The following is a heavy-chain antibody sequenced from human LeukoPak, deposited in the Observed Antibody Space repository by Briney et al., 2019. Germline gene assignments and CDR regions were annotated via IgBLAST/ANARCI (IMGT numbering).Heavy chain of an antibody. V-gene: IGHV4-39*07. Sequence: SETLSLTCTVSSVSISSISYYWGWIRQPPGKGLEWIGSIYYSGTTHYSPSLESRVTKSVDTSKNQFSLKLASVTAADTAIYYCAKGAGGFSYYNWFDPWGQGTLVTVSS. CDR3: AKGAGGFSYYNWFDP. CDR2: IYYSGTT. CDR1: SVSISSISYY. J-gene: IGHJ5*02. D-gene: IGHD5-18*01.